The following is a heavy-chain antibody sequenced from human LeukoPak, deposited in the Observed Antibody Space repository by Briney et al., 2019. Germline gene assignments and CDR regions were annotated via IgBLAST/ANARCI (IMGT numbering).Heavy chain of an antibody. CDR1: GFTFSSYG. V-gene: IGHV3-30*02. CDR2: IRYDGSNK. J-gene: IGHJ4*02. D-gene: IGHD3-22*01. Sequence: GGSLRLSCAASGFTFSSYGMHWVRQAPGKGLEWVAFIRYDGSNKYYADSVKGRFTIPRDNSKNTLYLQMNSLRAEDTAVYYCAKDQEYYDSSGYYSFDYWGQGTLVTVSS. CDR3: AKDQEYYDSSGYYSFDY.